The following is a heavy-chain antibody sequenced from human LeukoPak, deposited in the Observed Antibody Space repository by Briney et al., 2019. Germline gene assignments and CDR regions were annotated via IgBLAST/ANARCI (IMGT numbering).Heavy chain of an antibody. D-gene: IGHD4-17*01. CDR3: ARDVGGALDY. CDR1: GFTFSTYY. Sequence: GGSLRLSCAASGFTFSTYYMSWVRQAPGKGLEWVSNIRGDEGDKNSVDSVKGRFTISRDNAKKSLYLQMNSLRVEDTAVYYCARDVGGALDYWGQGTLVTVSS. J-gene: IGHJ4*02. V-gene: IGHV3-7*03. CDR2: IRGDEGDK.